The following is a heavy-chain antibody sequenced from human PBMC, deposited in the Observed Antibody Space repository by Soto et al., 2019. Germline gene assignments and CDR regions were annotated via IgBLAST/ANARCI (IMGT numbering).Heavy chain of an antibody. CDR1: GYTFSSSV. J-gene: IGHJ5*02. Sequence: ASVKVSCKTSGYTFSSSVTNWVRQSPGQGLEWMGWINNYSGNTKYAQKFQGRVTMSTDTSTSTAYMEVRSLTYDDTAMYYCARTYCYCSGTHYRFDPWG. CDR2: INNYSGNT. D-gene: IGHD3-10*01. V-gene: IGHV1-18*01. CDR3: ARTYCYCSGTHYRFDP.